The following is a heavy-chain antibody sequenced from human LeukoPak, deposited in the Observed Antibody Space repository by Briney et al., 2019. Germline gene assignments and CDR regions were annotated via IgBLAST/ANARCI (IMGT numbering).Heavy chain of an antibody. CDR3: ARESVWFGELPTGY. J-gene: IGHJ4*02. CDR1: GFTFSDYY. V-gene: IGHV3-11*04. D-gene: IGHD3-10*01. CDR2: ISSGGSTI. Sequence: PGGSLRLSCAVSGFTFSDYYMSWIRQAPGKGLEWVSYISSGGSTISHADSVKGRFTISRDNAENSLYLQMNSLRAEDTAVYYCARESVWFGELPTGYWGQGTLVTVSS.